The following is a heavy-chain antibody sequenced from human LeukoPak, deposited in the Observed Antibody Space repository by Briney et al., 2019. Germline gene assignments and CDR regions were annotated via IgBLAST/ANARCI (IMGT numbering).Heavy chain of an antibody. D-gene: IGHD1-26*01. J-gene: IGHJ4*02. CDR3: AKGSGSYLRNFDY. Sequence: GGSLRLSCAASGFTFSSYAMSWVSQAPGKGLEWVSAISGSGGSTYYADSVKGRFTISRDNSKNTLYLQMNSLRAEDTAVYYCAKGSGSYLRNFDYWGQGTLVTVSS. V-gene: IGHV3-23*01. CDR1: GFTFSSYA. CDR2: ISGSGGST.